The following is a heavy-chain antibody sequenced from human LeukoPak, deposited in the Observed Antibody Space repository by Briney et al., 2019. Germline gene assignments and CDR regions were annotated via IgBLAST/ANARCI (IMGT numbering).Heavy chain of an antibody. CDR2: IYHSGST. CDR3: ARVWDSGYDRFPYYFDY. J-gene: IGHJ4*02. Sequence: PSETLSLTCTVSGYSISSGYYWGWIRQPPGKGLEWIGSIYHSGSTYYNPSLKSRVTISVDTSKNQFSLKLSSVTAADTAVYYCARVWDSGYDRFPYYFDYWGQGTLVTVSS. D-gene: IGHD5-12*01. CDR1: GYSISSGYY. V-gene: IGHV4-38-2*02.